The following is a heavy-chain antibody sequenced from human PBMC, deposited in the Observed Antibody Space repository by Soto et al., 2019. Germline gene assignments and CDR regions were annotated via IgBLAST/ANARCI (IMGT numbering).Heavy chain of an antibody. CDR2: ISGSGGST. CDR1: GFTFSSYA. CDR3: AKRYSSGWYPWNYFDY. Sequence: PGGSLRLSCAASGFTFSSYAMSWVRQAPGKGLEWVSAISGSGGSTYYADSVKGRFTISRDNSKNTLYLQMNSLRAEDTAVYYCAKRYSSGWYPWNYFDYWGQGTLVTVSS. V-gene: IGHV3-23*01. J-gene: IGHJ4*02. D-gene: IGHD6-19*01.